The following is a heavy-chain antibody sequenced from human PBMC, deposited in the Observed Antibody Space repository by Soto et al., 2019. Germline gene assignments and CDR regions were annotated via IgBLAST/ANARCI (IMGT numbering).Heavy chain of an antibody. J-gene: IGHJ3*02. CDR1: GFTFSSYG. D-gene: IGHD2-2*01. CDR2: ISYDGSNK. V-gene: IGHV3-30*18. Sequence: GGSLRLSCAASGFTFSSYGMHWVRQAPGKGLEWVAVISYDGSNKYYADSVKGRFTISRNNSNNTLYLQMNSLRDEDTAVYYCAKDGGEGFLWGSSTSCHQDPYAFDIWGQGTMVTVSS. CDR3: AKDGGEGFLWGSSTSCHQDPYAFDI.